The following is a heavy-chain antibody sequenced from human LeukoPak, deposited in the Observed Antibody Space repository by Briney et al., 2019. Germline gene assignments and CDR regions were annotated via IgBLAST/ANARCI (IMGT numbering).Heavy chain of an antibody. CDR2: IYYRGST. CDR3: ARDIISEYSKSHSHFDP. D-gene: IGHD5-18*01. V-gene: IGHV4-59*01. J-gene: IGHJ5*02. Sequence: PSETLSLTCTVSGGSISSYYWSWIRQPPGKGLEWIGYIYYRGSTSYSPSLKSRVTISVDTSKNRFSPRLNSVTAADTAVYYCARDIISEYSKSHSHFDPWGQGTLVTVSS. CDR1: GGSISSYY.